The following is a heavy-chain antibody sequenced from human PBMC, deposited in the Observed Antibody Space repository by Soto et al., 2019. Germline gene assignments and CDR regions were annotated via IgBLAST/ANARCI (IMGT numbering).Heavy chain of an antibody. V-gene: IGHV3-23*01. J-gene: IGHJ5*02. CDR1: GFTFSSYA. CDR2: ISGSGGST. CDR3: AKDPKEVDGFDP. Sequence: GGSLRLSCAASGFTFSSYAMSWVRQAPGKGLEWVSAISGSGGSTYYADSVKGRFTISRDNSKNTLYLQMNSLRAEDKAVYYCAKDPKEVDGFDPWGQGTLVTVSS.